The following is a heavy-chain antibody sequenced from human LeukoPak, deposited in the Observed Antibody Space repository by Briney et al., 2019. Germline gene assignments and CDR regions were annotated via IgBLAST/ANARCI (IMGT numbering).Heavy chain of an antibody. D-gene: IGHD3-9*01. CDR1: GFTFNTYA. CDR3: AKGSVNYDILTGSYFDY. V-gene: IGHV3-23*01. Sequence: GGSLRLSCAASGFTFNTYAMNWVRQAPGKGLEWVSSISGSGENTYYADSVKGRFTISRDNSKDTLSLQMNSLRAEDTAVYYCAKGSVNYDILTGSYFDYWGQGTLVTVSS. CDR2: ISGSGENT. J-gene: IGHJ4*02.